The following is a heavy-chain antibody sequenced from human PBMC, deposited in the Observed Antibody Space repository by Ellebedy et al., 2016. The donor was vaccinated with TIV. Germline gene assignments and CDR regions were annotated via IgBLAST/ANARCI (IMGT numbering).Heavy chain of an antibody. CDR2: IYTSGIT. CDR1: GGSITGSH. CDR3: AKNSYASGQ. J-gene: IGHJ4*02. V-gene: IGHV4-59*01. Sequence: MPSETLSLTCTVSGGSITGSHWSWIRQPPGKGLEWIGYIYTSGITNYNPALKSRVTISVDTSKNQFSLKLRSVTAADTAMYYCAKNSYASGQWGQGTLVTVSS. D-gene: IGHD3-16*01.